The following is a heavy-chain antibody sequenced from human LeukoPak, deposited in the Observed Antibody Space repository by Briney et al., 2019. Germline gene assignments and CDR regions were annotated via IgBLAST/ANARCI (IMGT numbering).Heavy chain of an antibody. J-gene: IGHJ6*02. D-gene: IGHD2-8*02. Sequence: GGSLRLSCAAXGXXXXXYWMHXXXXXPXXXLXXXXXXGSDGSGXXYXDPVKGRFTISRDNSKNTLYLQMNSLRDEDAAVYHCTRVQAGRSGLMDVWGRGTTVTVSS. V-gene: IGHV3-74*01. CDR1: GXXXXXYW. CDR3: TRVQAGRSGLMDV. CDR2: XGSDGSGX.